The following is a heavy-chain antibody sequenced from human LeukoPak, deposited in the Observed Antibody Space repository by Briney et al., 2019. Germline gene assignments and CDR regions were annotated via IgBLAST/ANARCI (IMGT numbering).Heavy chain of an antibody. J-gene: IGHJ3*02. Sequence: GGSLRLSCAASGFTFSSYAMHWVRQAPGKGLEWVAVISYDGSNKYYADSVKGRFTISRDNSKNTLYLQMNSLRAEDTAVYYCAKATQQWLLIDAFDIWGQGTMVTVSS. CDR2: ISYDGSNK. V-gene: IGHV3-30-3*01. D-gene: IGHD6-19*01. CDR1: GFTFSSYA. CDR3: AKATQQWLLIDAFDI.